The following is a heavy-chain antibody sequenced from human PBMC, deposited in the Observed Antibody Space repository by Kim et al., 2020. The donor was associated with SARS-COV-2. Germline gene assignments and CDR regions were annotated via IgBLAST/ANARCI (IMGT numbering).Heavy chain of an antibody. J-gene: IGHJ4*01. Sequence: SETLSLTCTVSGGTISSYSRSWIRQPPGKGLEWIGYIHYSGSTTYHPYLMSRVTILIDTSKKQFSLMLSSVTAADTAEYYCASIAGGYWGQGTLVTVSS. D-gene: IGHD1-26*01. CDR3: ASIAGGY. CDR2: IHYSGST. CDR1: GGTISSYS. V-gene: IGHV4-59*01.